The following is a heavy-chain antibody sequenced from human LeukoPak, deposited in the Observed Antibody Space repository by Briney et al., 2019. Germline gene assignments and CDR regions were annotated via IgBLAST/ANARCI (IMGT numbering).Heavy chain of an antibody. CDR3: ARGSGIAVAGTLSFDY. D-gene: IGHD6-19*01. V-gene: IGHV3-20*04. J-gene: IGHJ4*02. Sequence: GGSLRLSCAASGFTFDDYGMSWVRQAPGKGLEWVSGINWNGGSTGYADSVKGRSTISRDNAKNSLYLQMHSLRAEDTALYYCARGSGIAVAGTLSFDYWGQGTLVTVSS. CDR1: GFTFDDYG. CDR2: INWNGGST.